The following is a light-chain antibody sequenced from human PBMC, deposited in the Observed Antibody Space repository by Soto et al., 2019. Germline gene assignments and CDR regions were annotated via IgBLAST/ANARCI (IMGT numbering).Light chain of an antibody. Sequence: DIQMTQSPSSLSASVGDRVTITCQASQDISNYLNWYQQKPGKAPKLLIYDASNLETGVPSRFNGSGSGTDFIFTISSLHPEDIATYYCQQYDNLPRTFGGGTKVEIK. V-gene: IGKV1-33*01. CDR2: DAS. CDR3: QQYDNLPRT. CDR1: QDISNY. J-gene: IGKJ4*01.